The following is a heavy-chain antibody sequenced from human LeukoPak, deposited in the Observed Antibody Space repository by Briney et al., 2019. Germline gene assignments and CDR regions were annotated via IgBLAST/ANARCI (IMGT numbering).Heavy chain of an antibody. CDR1: GCSISSGDYY. CDR3: ARYASVLSAVEYYYGMDV. Sequence: SETLSLTCTVPGCSISSGDYYWSWIRQPPGKGLEWIGYIYYSVSTYYNPYLNSRVTISVDTSKNQFSLKLSSVTAADTAVYYCARYASVLSAVEYYYGMDVWGQGTTVTVSS. V-gene: IGHV4-30-4*01. J-gene: IGHJ6*02. D-gene: IGHD2-2*01. CDR2: IYYSVST.